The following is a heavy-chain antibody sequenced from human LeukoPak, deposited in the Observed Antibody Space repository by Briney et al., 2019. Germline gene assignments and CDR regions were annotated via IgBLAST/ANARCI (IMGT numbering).Heavy chain of an antibody. D-gene: IGHD1-26*01. V-gene: IGHV4-4*08. CDR3: AREGGFHSPAGI. Sequence: SETLSLTCTVSGGSISSFYWSWIRQSPGKGLEWIGYISYTGNTNYNPSLKSRVTISVDTSRNQFSLKLSSVTAADTAVYYCAREGGFHSPAGIWGQGTMVTVSS. J-gene: IGHJ3*02. CDR1: GGSISSFY. CDR2: ISYTGNT.